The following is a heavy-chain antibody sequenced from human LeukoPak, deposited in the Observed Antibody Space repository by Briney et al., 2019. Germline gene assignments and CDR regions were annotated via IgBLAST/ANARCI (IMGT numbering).Heavy chain of an antibody. V-gene: IGHV4-4*02. J-gene: IGHJ4*02. D-gene: IGHD6-19*01. CDR3: ARDGRGYSSGWYYFDY. CDR2: IYHSGST. Sequence: SETLSLTCAVSGGSISSSNWGSWVRQPPGKGLEWIGEIYHSGSTNYNPSLKSRVTISVDKSKNQFSLKLSSVTAADTAVYYCARDGRGYSSGWYYFDYWGQGTLVTVSS. CDR1: GGSISSSNW.